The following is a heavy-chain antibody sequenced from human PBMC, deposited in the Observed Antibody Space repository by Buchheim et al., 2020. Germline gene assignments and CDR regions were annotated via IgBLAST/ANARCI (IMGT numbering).Heavy chain of an antibody. D-gene: IGHD6-6*01. V-gene: IGHV3-30*18. CDR3: AKDGYSSSSGRGYFDY. CDR1: GFTFSSYG. J-gene: IGHJ4*02. CDR2: ISYDGSNK. Sequence: QVQLVESGGGAVQPGRSLRLSCAASGFTFSSYGMHWVRQAPGKGLEWVAVISYDGSNKYYADSVKGRFTISRDNSKNTLYLQMNSLRAEDTAVYYCAKDGYSSSSGRGYFDYWGQGTL.